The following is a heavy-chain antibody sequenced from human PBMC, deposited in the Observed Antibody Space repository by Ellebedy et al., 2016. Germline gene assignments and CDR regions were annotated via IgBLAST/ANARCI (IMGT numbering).Heavy chain of an antibody. CDR2: ISDYNANT. Sequence: ASVKVSCXASGFTFTTYGLTWVRQAPGQGLEWMGWISDYNANTNYAQKLQGRVTMTTDTSTSTAYMELRSLRSDDTAVYYCARDGYNGIDYWGQGTLVTVSS. CDR1: GFTFTTYG. CDR3: ARDGYNGIDY. D-gene: IGHD5-24*01. V-gene: IGHV1-18*01. J-gene: IGHJ4*02.